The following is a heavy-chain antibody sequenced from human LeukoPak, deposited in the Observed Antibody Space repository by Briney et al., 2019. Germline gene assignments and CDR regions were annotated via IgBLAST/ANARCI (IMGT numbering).Heavy chain of an antibody. CDR2: INPSSGTT. Sequence: ASVKVSCKASGYTFTSYYLHCVRQAPGQGLEWMGIINPSSGTTNYAQKFQGRVTMTRDTSTSTVYMELSSLRSEDTAVYYCARGRAAAGMEWDSWGQGTLVTVSS. V-gene: IGHV1-46*01. CDR1: GYTFTSYY. D-gene: IGHD6-13*01. CDR3: ARGRAAAGMEWDS. J-gene: IGHJ4*02.